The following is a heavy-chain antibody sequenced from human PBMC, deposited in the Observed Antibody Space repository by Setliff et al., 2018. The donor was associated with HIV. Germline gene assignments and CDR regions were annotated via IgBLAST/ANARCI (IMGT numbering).Heavy chain of an antibody. J-gene: IGHJ1*01. CDR3: ATDPGYRSNWYSESFQH. CDR2: INPNNDDT. Sequence: ASVKVSCKASGYTFTDYYLHWVRQAPGQGLEWMGRINPNNDDTNDAQKFQGRVTMTEDTSTDTAYMELSRLISDDTAMYYCATDPGYRSNWYSESFQHWGQRTVVTVSS. D-gene: IGHD6-13*01. CDR1: GYTFTDYY. V-gene: IGHV1-2*06.